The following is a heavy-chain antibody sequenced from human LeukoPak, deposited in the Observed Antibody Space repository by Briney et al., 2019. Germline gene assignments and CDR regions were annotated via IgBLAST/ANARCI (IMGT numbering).Heavy chain of an antibody. D-gene: IGHD1-26*01. J-gene: IGHJ4*02. CDR2: IYYSGST. CDR1: GGSISSSDYY. Sequence: SETLSLTCTVSGGSISSSDYYWSWIRQPPGKGLEWIGYIYYSGSTYYNPSLKSRVTISVDTSKNQFSLKLSSVTAADTAVYYCARGVDIAGGYFDYWGQGTLVTASS. V-gene: IGHV4-30-4*08. CDR3: ARGVDIAGGYFDY.